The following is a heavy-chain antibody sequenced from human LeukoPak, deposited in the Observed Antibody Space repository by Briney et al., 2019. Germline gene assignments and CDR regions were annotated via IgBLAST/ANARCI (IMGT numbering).Heavy chain of an antibody. CDR3: AKGIAVAGTIWFDP. V-gene: IGHV3-23*01. Sequence: GGSLRLSCAASGFTFDDYGMSWVRQAPGKGLEWVSAISGSGGSTYYADSVKGRFTISRDNSKNTLYLQMNSLRAEDTAVYYCAKGIAVAGTIWFDPWGQGTLVTVSS. CDR2: ISGSGGST. CDR1: GFTFDDYG. D-gene: IGHD6-19*01. J-gene: IGHJ5*02.